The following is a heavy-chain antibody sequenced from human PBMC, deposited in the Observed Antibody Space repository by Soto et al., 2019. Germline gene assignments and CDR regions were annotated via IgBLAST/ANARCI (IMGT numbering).Heavy chain of an antibody. Sequence: QLQLQESGPGLVKPSETLSLTCTVSGGSISSTSYYWGWIRQPPGKGLEWIGSIYYSGSTYYNPSPKRRVTLSLDTSKDQFSPRLASVTAADTAVYFCSTLAGSSSAFDYWGQGTLVTVSS. V-gene: IGHV4-39*01. CDR3: STLAGSSSAFDY. CDR2: IYYSGST. J-gene: IGHJ4*02. D-gene: IGHD3-10*01. CDR1: GGSISSTSYY.